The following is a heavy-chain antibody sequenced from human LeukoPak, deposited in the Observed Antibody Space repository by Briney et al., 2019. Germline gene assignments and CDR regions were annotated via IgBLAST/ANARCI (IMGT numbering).Heavy chain of an antibody. V-gene: IGHV4-34*01. CDR3: AREPPITMIVVVPMGHDAFDI. CDR2: TNLSEST. CDR1: DGSFIGYS. Sequence: PSDTLSLTCAVYDGSFIGYSWSWIRQPPGKGLEWIGETNLSESTNYNPSLKSRVTISIDTSNMQFSLKLSSVTAADTAVYYCAREPPITMIVVVPMGHDAFDIWGQGTMVTVSS. J-gene: IGHJ3*02. D-gene: IGHD3-22*01.